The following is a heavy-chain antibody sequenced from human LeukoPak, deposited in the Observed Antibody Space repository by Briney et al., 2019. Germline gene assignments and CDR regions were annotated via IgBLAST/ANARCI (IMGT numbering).Heavy chain of an antibody. CDR1: GFTFDDYA. V-gene: IGHV3-20*04. CDR3: ARGSVQLWLRDTYYYMDV. D-gene: IGHD5-18*01. J-gene: IGHJ6*03. Sequence: GGFLRLSCAASGFTFDDYAMNWVRQVPGRGLEWVSGINWNGRITEYADSVKDRFTISRQNTKNSLYLYMNNLGGEDTALYFCARGSVQLWLRDTYYYMDVWGKGTTVTVSS. CDR2: INWNGRIT.